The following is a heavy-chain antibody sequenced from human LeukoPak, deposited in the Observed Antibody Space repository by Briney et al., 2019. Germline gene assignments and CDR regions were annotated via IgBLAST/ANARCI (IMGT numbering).Heavy chain of an antibody. V-gene: IGHV1-8*02. D-gene: IGHD5-24*01. CDR3: ARGQRDGYKFTNWFDP. J-gene: IGHJ5*02. CDR1: GYTFTGYY. Sequence: ASVKVSCKASGYTFTGYYMHWVRQATGQGLEWMGWMNPNSGNTGYAQKFQGRVTMTRNTSISTAYMELSSLRSEDTAVYYCARGQRDGYKFTNWFDPWGQGTMVTVSS. CDR2: MNPNSGNT.